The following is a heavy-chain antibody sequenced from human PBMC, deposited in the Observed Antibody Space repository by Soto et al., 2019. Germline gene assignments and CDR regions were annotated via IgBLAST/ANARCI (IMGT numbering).Heavy chain of an antibody. D-gene: IGHD3-22*01. V-gene: IGHV1-24*01. CDR2: FDPEDGET. CDR1: GYTLAELS. J-gene: IGHJ3*02. CDR3: ATVGYYYDSSGYRIHAFDI. Sequence: ASVKVSWKVSGYTLAELSMHWVRQAPGKGLEWMGGFDPEDGETIYAQKFQGRVTMTEDTSTDTAYMELSSLRSEDTAVYYCATVGYYYDSSGYRIHAFDIWGQGTMVTVSS.